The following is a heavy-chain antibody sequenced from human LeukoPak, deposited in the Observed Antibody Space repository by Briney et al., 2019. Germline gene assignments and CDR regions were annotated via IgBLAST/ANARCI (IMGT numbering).Heavy chain of an antibody. CDR3: ARVPGLLWFGEFGIGGYYFDY. V-gene: IGHV1-18*01. CDR1: GYSFTSYG. CDR2: ISAYNGNT. D-gene: IGHD3-10*01. Sequence: GASVKVSCKASGYSFTSYGISWVRQAPGQGLEWMGWISAYNGNTDYAQKFQGRVTMTTDTSTSTAYMELRSLRSDDTAVYYCARVPGLLWFGEFGIGGYYFDYWGQGTLVTVSS. J-gene: IGHJ4*02.